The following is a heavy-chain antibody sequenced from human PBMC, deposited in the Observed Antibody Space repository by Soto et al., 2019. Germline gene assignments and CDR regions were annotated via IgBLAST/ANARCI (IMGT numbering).Heavy chain of an antibody. V-gene: IGHV3-23*01. J-gene: IGHJ4*02. CDR3: AIQVQYTGGWPFDY. Sequence: HPGGSLRLSCSGSGFTFSNYAMSWVRQTPGKGLEWVSLISDTGGNTYYVDSVKGRFTISRDNSKTTLYLQMNSLRAEDTAVYYCAIQVQYTGGWPFDYWGQGTLVTVSS. CDR2: ISDTGGNT. D-gene: IGHD6-19*01. CDR1: GFTFSNYA.